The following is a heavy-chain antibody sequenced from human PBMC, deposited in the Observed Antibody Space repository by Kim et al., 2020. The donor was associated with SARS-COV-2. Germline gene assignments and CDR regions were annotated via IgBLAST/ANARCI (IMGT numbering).Heavy chain of an antibody. V-gene: IGHV7-4-1*02. CDR3: AGWIQLWLPTDSYYYYGMDV. D-gene: IGHD5-18*01. J-gene: IGHJ6*02. Sequence: ASVKVSCKASGYTFTSYAMNWVRQAPGQGLEWMGWINTNTGNPTYAQGFTGRFVFSLDTSVSTAYLQISSLKAEDTAVYYCAGWIQLWLPTDSYYYYGMDVWGQGTTVTVSS. CDR1: GYTFTSYA. CDR2: INTNTGNP.